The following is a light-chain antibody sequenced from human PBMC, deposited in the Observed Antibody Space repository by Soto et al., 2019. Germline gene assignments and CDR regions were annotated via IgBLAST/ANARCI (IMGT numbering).Light chain of an antibody. Sequence: EIVLTQSPGTLSLSPGERATLSCRASQSVRSNLAWHQQKPGQAPRLLIYGASTRATGIPARFSGSGSGTEFTLTISSLQSEDFAVYYCQQYNNWPRTFGQGTKVDNK. V-gene: IGKV3-15*01. J-gene: IGKJ1*01. CDR1: QSVRSN. CDR3: QQYNNWPRT. CDR2: GAS.